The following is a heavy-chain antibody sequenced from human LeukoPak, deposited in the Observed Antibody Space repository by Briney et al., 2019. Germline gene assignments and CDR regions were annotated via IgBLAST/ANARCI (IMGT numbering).Heavy chain of an antibody. Sequence: GSLTLSFVASGFPFSSYWMSWVRQAPGEGLEWVANIKQDGSEKYYVDSVKCRFTISRDNAKNSLYLQMNSLRAEDTAVYYCARRGQVNDYDFWSGYYTGHFDYWGQGTLVTVSS. V-gene: IGHV3-7*01. J-gene: IGHJ4*02. D-gene: IGHD3-3*01. CDR3: ARRGQVNDYDFWSGYYTGHFDY. CDR2: IKQDGSEK. CDR1: GFPFSSYW.